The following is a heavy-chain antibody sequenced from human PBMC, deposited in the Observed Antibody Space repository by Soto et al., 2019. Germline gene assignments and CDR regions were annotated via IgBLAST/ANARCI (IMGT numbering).Heavy chain of an antibody. D-gene: IGHD6-13*01. J-gene: IGHJ6*02. V-gene: IGHV4-59*01. CDR1: GGSIRDYY. CDR3: AREGVSSSWYYYYGLDV. CDR2: ISYSGST. Sequence: SETLSLTCTVSGGSIRDYYWSWIRQPPGKGLEWIGYISYSGSTNYNPSLKSRVTISVDTSKNQFSLKLSSVTAADTAVYYCAREGVSSSWYYYYGLDVWGQGTTVTVS.